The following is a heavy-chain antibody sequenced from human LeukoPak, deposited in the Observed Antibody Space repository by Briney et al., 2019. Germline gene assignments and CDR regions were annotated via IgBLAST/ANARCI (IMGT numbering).Heavy chain of an antibody. V-gene: IGHV4-61*01. CDR2: IYYRGGT. Sequence: SETLSRTCTVSGGSVSSGSNLWTWIRQPPGKRLEWIGYIYYRGGTTYNPSLNSRVTISVDTSKNQFSLKLTSVTAADTAVYYCARDVEQSLDLQYYYHGMDVWGQGTTVTVSS. D-gene: IGHD6-19*01. CDR1: GGSVSSGSNL. J-gene: IGHJ6*02. CDR3: ARDVEQSLDLQYYYHGMDV.